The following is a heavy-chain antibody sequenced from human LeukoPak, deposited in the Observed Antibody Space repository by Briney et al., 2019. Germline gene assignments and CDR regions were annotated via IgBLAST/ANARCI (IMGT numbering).Heavy chain of an antibody. D-gene: IGHD3-22*01. Sequence: GGSLSLSCAASGLTVSSKYMRWVRQAPGKGLEWVSVVYSGGSTYYADSVKGRFTISRDNSKNTLYLQMNSLRAEDTAVYYCARDETYDYDSSGYPEFVYWGQGTLVTVSS. CDR3: ARDETYDYDSSGYPEFVY. V-gene: IGHV3-53*05. CDR2: VYSGGST. J-gene: IGHJ4*02. CDR1: GLTVSSKY.